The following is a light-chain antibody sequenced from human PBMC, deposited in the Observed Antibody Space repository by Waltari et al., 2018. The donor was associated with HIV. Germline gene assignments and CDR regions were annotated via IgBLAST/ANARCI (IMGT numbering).Light chain of an antibody. CDR2: EDK. Sequence: NFMLTHPHSVSESPGKPVTISCTRSSGRIASNYVQWYQQRPGSAPTPVIYEDKKRSSGVPDRFSGSIDTSSNSASLTISGLKIEDEADYYCQSYDSSNWVFGGGTKLTVL. J-gene: IGLJ3*02. CDR1: SGRIASNY. CDR3: QSYDSSNWV. V-gene: IGLV6-57*04.